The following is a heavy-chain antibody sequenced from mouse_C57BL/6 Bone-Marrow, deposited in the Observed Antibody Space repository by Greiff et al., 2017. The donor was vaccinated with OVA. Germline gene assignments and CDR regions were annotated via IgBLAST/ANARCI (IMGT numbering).Heavy chain of an antibody. CDR1: GYTFTSYW. CDR3: ARKDSSGYMCFAY. D-gene: IGHD3-2*02. J-gene: IGHJ3*01. CDR2: IYPSDSET. V-gene: IGHV1-61*01. Sequence: QVQLKQPGAELVRPGSSVKLSCKASGYTFTSYWMDWVKQRPGQGLEWIGNIYPSDSETHYNQKFKDKATLTVDKSSSTAYMQLSSLTSEDSAVYYCARKDSSGYMCFAYWGQGTLVTVSA.